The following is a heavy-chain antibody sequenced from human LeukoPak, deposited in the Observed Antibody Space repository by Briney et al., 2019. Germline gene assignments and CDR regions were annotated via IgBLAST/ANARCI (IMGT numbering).Heavy chain of an antibody. Sequence: GGSLRLSCAASGFTFSSYSMNWVRQAPGKGLEWVSSISASGGSTYYADSVKGRFTISRDNSKNTLYLQMNSLRAEDTAVYYCAKGSRSSRPYYFDYWGQGTLVTVSS. CDR2: ISASGGST. V-gene: IGHV3-23*01. J-gene: IGHJ4*02. D-gene: IGHD6-13*01. CDR3: AKGSRSSRPYYFDY. CDR1: GFTFSSYS.